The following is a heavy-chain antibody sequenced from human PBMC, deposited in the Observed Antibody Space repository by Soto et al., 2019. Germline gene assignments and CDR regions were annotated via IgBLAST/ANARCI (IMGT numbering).Heavy chain of an antibody. D-gene: IGHD5-12*01. Sequence: QPGGSLRLSCAASGFTVSSNYMSWVRQAPGKGLEWVSVIYSGGSTYYADSVKGRFTISRHNSKNTLYLQMNSLRAEDTAVYYCARVPLVATIANRIRVNVAFDIWGQGTMVTVSS. V-gene: IGHV3-53*04. CDR3: ARVPLVATIANRIRVNVAFDI. CDR1: GFTVSSNY. J-gene: IGHJ3*02. CDR2: IYSGGST.